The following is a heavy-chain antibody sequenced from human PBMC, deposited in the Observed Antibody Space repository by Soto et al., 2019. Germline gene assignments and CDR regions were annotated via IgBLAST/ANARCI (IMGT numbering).Heavy chain of an antibody. CDR3: ARDMPGYSGYDSDFDY. CDR1: GFTFSSYA. Sequence: QVQLVESGGGVVQPGRSLRLSCAASGFTFSSYAMHWVRQAPGKGLEWVAVISYDGSNKYYADSVKGRFTISRDNSKNTLYLQMNSLRAKDTAVYYCARDMPGYSGYDSDFDYWGQGTLVTVSS. D-gene: IGHD5-12*01. CDR2: ISYDGSNK. V-gene: IGHV3-30-3*01. J-gene: IGHJ4*02.